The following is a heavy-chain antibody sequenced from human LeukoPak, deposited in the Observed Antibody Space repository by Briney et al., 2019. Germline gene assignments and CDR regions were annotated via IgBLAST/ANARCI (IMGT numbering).Heavy chain of an antibody. CDR1: GGSFSGYY. Sequence: PSETLSLTCAVSGGSFSGYYWTWIRQPPGKGVEWIGEINHSGSANYNPSLKSRVTISLYTSKNQFYLKLSSVTAADTSVYYCARGQGKVTTHWGQGTLVTVSS. J-gene: IGHJ4*02. CDR2: INHSGSA. V-gene: IGHV4-34*01. CDR3: ARGQGKVTTH. D-gene: IGHD4-17*01.